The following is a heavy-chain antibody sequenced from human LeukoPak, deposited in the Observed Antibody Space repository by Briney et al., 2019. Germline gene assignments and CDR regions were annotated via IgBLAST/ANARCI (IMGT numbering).Heavy chain of an antibody. CDR3: ARDLKLDGSSGYYAFDI. CDR2: DNYSGSS. V-gene: IGHV4-59*01. D-gene: IGHD3-22*01. Sequence: PSETLSLTCTVSGGSITDYYWGWIRQPPGKGLEWIGYDNYSGSSNYNPSLKSRVTISVDTSKNQFSLKMSSVTAADTAVYYCARDLKLDGSSGYYAFDIWGQGTMVTVSS. CDR1: GGSITDYY. J-gene: IGHJ3*02.